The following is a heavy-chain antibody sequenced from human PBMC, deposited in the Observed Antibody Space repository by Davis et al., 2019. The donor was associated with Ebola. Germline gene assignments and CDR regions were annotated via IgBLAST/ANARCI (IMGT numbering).Heavy chain of an antibody. V-gene: IGHV3-74*01. D-gene: IGHD6-6*01. CDR1: GFTFSSYE. J-gene: IGHJ3*02. CDR2: INSDGSST. CDR3: ARGYSTSSGAFDI. Sequence: GESLKISCAASGFTFSSYEMNWVRQAPGKGLVWVSRINSDGSSTSYADSVKGRFTISRDNAKNTLYLQMNSLRAEDTAVYYCARGYSTSSGAFDIWGQGTMLIVSS.